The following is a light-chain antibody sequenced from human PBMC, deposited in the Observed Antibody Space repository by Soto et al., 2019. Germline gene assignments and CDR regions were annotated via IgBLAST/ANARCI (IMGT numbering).Light chain of an antibody. J-gene: IGKJ1*01. CDR1: QSVSSN. V-gene: IGKV3-20*01. CDR2: GAS. Sequence: DIVLTQSPVTLSLSPGERATLSCRASQSVSSNLAWYQQKPGQPPRLLIYGASSRAAGIPDRFSGSGSGTDFTLTINRLEPEDFAVYYCQQYVTSRRTFGPGTKVDIK. CDR3: QQYVTSRRT.